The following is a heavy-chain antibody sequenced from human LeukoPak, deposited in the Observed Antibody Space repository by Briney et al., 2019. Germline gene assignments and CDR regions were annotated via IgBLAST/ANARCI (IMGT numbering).Heavy chain of an antibody. CDR1: GGSISSGTYY. D-gene: IGHD3-10*01. CDR2: IYTSGNT. CDR3: ATSRFSGGLGRFDP. J-gene: IGHJ5*02. V-gene: IGHV4-61*02. Sequence: PSETLSLTCTVSGGSISSGTYYWNWIRQPAGKGLEWIGRIYTSGNTIYHPSLKSRVTISVDTSKNQVSLKLSSVTAADTAVYYCATSRFSGGLGRFDPWGQGTLVTVSS.